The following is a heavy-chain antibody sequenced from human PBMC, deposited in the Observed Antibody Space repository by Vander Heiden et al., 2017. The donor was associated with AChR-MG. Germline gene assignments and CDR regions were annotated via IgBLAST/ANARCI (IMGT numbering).Heavy chain of an antibody. J-gene: IGHJ3*02. Sequence: EMQLVETGGGLTQPGGSLRLTCADSGFTVGRKYMTWVRPAPGKWLECVSVIYSGGTTYYADSVKGRFTISRDSSKSTLYLQMNSLRADDTAVYYCARGRGYSGYDFDYAFDIWGQGTMVTVSS. CDR3: ARGRGYSGYDFDYAFDI. CDR2: IYSGGTT. CDR1: GFTVGRKY. D-gene: IGHD5-12*01. V-gene: IGHV3-53*02.